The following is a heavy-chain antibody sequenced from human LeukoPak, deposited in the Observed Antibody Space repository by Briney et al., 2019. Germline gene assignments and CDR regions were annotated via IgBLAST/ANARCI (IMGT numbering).Heavy chain of an antibody. CDR2: IYYGGST. D-gene: IGHD3-10*01. CDR1: GGSISSYY. V-gene: IGHV4-59*01. CDR3: ARDTLTMVRGVMRYYYGMDV. Sequence: KPSETLSLTCTVSGGSISSYYWSWIRQPPGKGLEGSGYIYYGGSTNYNPSLKSRVTISVDTSKNQFSLKLSSVTAADTAVYYCARDTLTMVRGVMRYYYGMDVWGQGTTVTVSS. J-gene: IGHJ6*02.